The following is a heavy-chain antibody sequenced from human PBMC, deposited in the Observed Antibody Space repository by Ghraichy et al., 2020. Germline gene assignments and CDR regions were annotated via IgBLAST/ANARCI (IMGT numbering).Heavy chain of an antibody. V-gene: IGHV4-59*01. CDR1: GGSISSYY. D-gene: IGHD3-3*01. J-gene: IGHJ6*02. CDR3: ARATYYDQPRLPEPYYYYGMDV. Sequence: SETLSLTCTVSGGSISSYYWSWIRQPPGKGLEWIGYIYYSGSTNYNPSLKSRVTISVDTSKNQFSLKLSSVTAADTAVYYCARATYYDQPRLPEPYYYYGMDVWGQGTTVTVSS. CDR2: IYYSGST.